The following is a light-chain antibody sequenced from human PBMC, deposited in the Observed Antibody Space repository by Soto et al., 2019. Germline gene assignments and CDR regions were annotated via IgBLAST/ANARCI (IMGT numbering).Light chain of an antibody. Sequence: EIVLTQSPGTLSLSPGERATLSCRASQSVSSSYLAWYQQKPGQAPRLLIYGASSRATGIPDRFSGSGSGTDFTLTISRLEPEDFAVSYCQQYGSSTMAFGQGTRLEIK. CDR3: QQYGSSTMA. CDR1: QSVSSSY. CDR2: GAS. J-gene: IGKJ5*01. V-gene: IGKV3-20*01.